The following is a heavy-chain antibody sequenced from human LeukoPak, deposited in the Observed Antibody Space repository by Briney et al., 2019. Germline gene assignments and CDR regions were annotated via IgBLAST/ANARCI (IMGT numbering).Heavy chain of an antibody. J-gene: IGHJ4*02. D-gene: IGHD3-3*01. CDR3: ARVDFWSGFNYFDY. V-gene: IGHV4-4*02. CDR2: IYHSGST. CDR1: GGSISSSNW. Sequence: SETLSLTCAVSGGSISSSNWWSWVRQPPGKGLEWIGEIYHSGSTNYNPSLKSRVTISVDKSKNQFSLKLSSVTAADTAVYYCARVDFWSGFNYFDYWGQGTLVTVSS.